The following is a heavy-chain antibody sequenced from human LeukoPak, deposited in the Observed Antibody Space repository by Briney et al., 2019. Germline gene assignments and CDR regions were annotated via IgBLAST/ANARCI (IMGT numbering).Heavy chain of an antibody. Sequence: SETLSLTCTVSGGSITSYYWSWIRQPPGKGLEWIGYIYDTGSTNYSPSLKSRVTISVDTSKNQFSLKLSSVTAADTAVYYCARALVRGARRGPAEYFQHWGQGTLVTVSS. J-gene: IGHJ1*01. CDR3: ARALVRGARRGPAEYFQH. D-gene: IGHD3-10*01. CDR2: IYDTGST. V-gene: IGHV4-59*08. CDR1: GGSITSYY.